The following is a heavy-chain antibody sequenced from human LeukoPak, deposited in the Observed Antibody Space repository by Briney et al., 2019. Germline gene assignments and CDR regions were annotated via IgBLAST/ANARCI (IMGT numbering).Heavy chain of an antibody. CDR1: GFTFSRYA. J-gene: IGHJ4*02. CDR3: VKDVGGSYAFDY. V-gene: IGHV3-64D*09. CDR2: INDNGGRT. D-gene: IGHD1-26*01. Sequence: GGSLRLSCSASGFTFSRYAMHWVRQAPGKGPEYVSGINDNGGRTHYGDSVKGRFSISRDNSKNTLHLQMSTLRAEDTALYYCVKDVGGSYAFDYWGQGILVTVAS.